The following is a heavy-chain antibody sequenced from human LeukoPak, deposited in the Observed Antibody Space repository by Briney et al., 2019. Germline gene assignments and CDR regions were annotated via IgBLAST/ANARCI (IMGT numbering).Heavy chain of an antibody. D-gene: IGHD4-17*01. CDR1: GGSISSSSYY. Sequence: SETLSLTCTVSGGSISSSSYYWGWIRQPPGKGLEWTGSIYYSGSTYYNPSLKSRVTISVDTSKNQFSLKLSSVTAADTAVYYCARQPDYGDLYWYFDLWGRGTLATVSS. CDR3: ARQPDYGDLYWYFDL. J-gene: IGHJ2*01. CDR2: IYYSGST. V-gene: IGHV4-39*01.